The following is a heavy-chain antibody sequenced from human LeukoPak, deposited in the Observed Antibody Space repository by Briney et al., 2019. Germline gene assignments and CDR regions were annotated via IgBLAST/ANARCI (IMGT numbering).Heavy chain of an antibody. J-gene: IGHJ4*02. CDR3: ARHSGDY. CDR2: IYYSGTT. V-gene: IGHV4-59*01. Sequence: PSETLSLTCTVSGASISSYYWSWIRQTPGKGLEWIGYIYYSGTTSYNPSLNSRDTISADTSKNQFSLNLNSVTAADTAVYYCARHSGDYWGQGTLVSVSS. D-gene: IGHD6-25*01. CDR1: GASISSYY.